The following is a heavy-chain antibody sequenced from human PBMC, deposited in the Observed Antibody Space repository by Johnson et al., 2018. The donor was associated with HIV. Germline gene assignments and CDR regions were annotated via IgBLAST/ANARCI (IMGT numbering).Heavy chain of an antibody. V-gene: IGHV3-11*01. CDR1: GFTFSDYS. CDR2: ISSSGSTI. CDR3: TSRRDGYNLIGI. Sequence: QVQLVESGGNVVQPGRSQRLSCAASGFTFSDYSMHWIRQAPGKGLEWVSYISSSGSTIYYADSVKGRFTISRDDSKNTAYLQMNSLKTEDTAVYYCTSRRDGYNLIGIWGQGTMVTVSS. D-gene: IGHD5-24*01. J-gene: IGHJ3*02.